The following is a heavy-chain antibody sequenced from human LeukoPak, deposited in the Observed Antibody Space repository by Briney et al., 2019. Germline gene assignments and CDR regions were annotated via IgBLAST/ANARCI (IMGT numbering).Heavy chain of an antibody. CDR3: ARRRYYYGSGSSNWFDP. CDR2: IYYSGST. D-gene: IGHD3-10*01. Sequence: SETLSLTCTVSGGSISSSSYYWGWIRQPPGKGLEWIGSIYYSGSTYYNPSLKSRVTISVDTSKNQFSLKLSSVTAADTAVYYCARRRYYYGSGSSNWFDPWGQGTLVTVSS. V-gene: IGHV4-39*07. CDR1: GGSISSSSYY. J-gene: IGHJ5*02.